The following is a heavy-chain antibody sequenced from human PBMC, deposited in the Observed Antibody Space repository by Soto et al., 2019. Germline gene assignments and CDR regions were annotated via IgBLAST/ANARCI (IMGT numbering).Heavy chain of an antibody. Sequence: HPGGSLRLSCAASGFTFSSYAMHWVRQAPGKGLEWVAVISYDGSNKYYADSVKGRFTISRDNSKNTLYLQMNSLRAEDTAVYYCARDAPPAPLRRCIAAAGDYWGQGTLVTVSS. CDR2: ISYDGSNK. CDR1: GFTFSSYA. J-gene: IGHJ4*02. CDR3: ARDAPPAPLRRCIAAAGDY. V-gene: IGHV3-30-3*01. D-gene: IGHD6-13*01.